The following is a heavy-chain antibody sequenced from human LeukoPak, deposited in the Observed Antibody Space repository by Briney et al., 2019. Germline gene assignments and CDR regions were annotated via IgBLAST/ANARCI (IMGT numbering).Heavy chain of an antibody. CDR3: ARDSSAAGSFDY. CDR2: IYYSGST. J-gene: IGHJ4*02. D-gene: IGHD6-13*01. Sequence: SQTLSLTCTVSGGSISSGGYYWSWIRQHPGKGLEWIGYIYYSGSTYYNPSLKSRVTISVDTSKNQFSLKLSSVTAADTAVYHCARDSSAAGSFDYWGQGTLVTVSS. CDR1: GGSISSGGYY. V-gene: IGHV4-31*03.